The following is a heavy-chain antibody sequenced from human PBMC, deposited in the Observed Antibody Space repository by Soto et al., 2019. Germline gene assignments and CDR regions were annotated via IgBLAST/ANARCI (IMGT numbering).Heavy chain of an antibody. CDR1: GYTFTSYG. J-gene: IGHJ5*02. Sequence: ASVKVSCKASGYTFTSYGTSWVRQAPGQGLEWMGWISAYNGNTDYAQKLQGRVTMTTDTSTSTAYMELRSLRSDDTAVYYCARGGSHCSGGSCYSFIWFDPWGQGTLVTVSS. D-gene: IGHD2-15*01. CDR3: ARGGSHCSGGSCYSFIWFDP. V-gene: IGHV1-18*04. CDR2: ISAYNGNT.